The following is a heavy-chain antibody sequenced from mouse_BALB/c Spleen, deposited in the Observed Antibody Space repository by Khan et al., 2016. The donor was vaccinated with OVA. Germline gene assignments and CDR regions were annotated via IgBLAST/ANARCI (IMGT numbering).Heavy chain of an antibody. J-gene: IGHJ3*01. CDR3: ARPYYGSAWFAC. Sequence: QVQLKQSGPGLVAPSQSLSIICTVSGFSLTSYGVHWVRQPPGKGLEWLGVMWAGGSTNYNSALMSRLSISIDNSKSQVFLKMNSLQTDDTAMYYCARPYYGSAWFACWGQGTLVTVSA. CDR1: GFSLTSYG. CDR2: MWAGGST. D-gene: IGHD1-1*01. V-gene: IGHV2-9*02.